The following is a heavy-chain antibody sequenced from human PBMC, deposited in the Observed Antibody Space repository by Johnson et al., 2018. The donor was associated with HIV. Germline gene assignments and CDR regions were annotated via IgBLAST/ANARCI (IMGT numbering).Heavy chain of an antibody. CDR3: AKVRYYDRDAFDI. V-gene: IGHV3-23*04. CDR1: GFTFSSYA. J-gene: IGHJ3*02. Sequence: VQLVESGGGLVQPGGSLRLSCAASGFTFSSYAMSLVRQAPGKGLEWVSALSGTGDSTYYADSAKGLFTISRDNSKNTLYLQMNSLRAEDTAVHYCAKVRYYDRDAFDIWGPGTLVTVSP. D-gene: IGHD3-22*01. CDR2: LSGTGDST.